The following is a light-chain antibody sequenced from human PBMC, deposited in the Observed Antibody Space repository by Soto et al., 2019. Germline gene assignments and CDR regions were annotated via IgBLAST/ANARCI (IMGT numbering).Light chain of an antibody. V-gene: IGKV3-15*01. Sequence: IVMTQSPATLSVSPGERATLSCRAGQSIDSKLAWYQQRPGQAPRLLIYAASTRATGIPARFSGSGSGTEFTLTSSGLQSEDFGVYYCQQYKSWRTFGQGTKVDI. CDR3: QQYKSWRT. CDR2: AAS. CDR1: QSIDSK. J-gene: IGKJ1*01.